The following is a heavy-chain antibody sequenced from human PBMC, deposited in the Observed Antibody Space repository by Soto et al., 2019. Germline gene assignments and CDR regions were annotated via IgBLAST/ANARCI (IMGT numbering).Heavy chain of an antibody. J-gene: IGHJ4*02. CDR2: FDPEDVET. D-gene: IGHD3-3*01. Sequence: ASVKVCCKVSGDTLTGLSMHWVRQAPGTGLEWMGGFDPEDVETIYAQKVQGRVTMTEDTSPDPAYMELSSLRSEETAVYYCATSLGVLRVLEWLPPTYWAQGTRVTVSS. V-gene: IGHV1-24*01. CDR3: ATSLGVLRVLEWLPPTY. CDR1: GDTLTGLS.